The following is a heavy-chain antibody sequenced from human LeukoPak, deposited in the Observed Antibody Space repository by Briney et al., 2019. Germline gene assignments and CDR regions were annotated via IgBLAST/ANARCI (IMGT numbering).Heavy chain of an antibody. D-gene: IGHD3-10*01. V-gene: IGHV3-23*01. CDR3: AKGSERYREVSSFDS. Sequence: SGGSLRLSCAASGFTFNTYTMNWVRQAPGKGLEWVSAISGRGDGTYYADFVKGRFTIPRDNSKNTLFLQMNSLRVEDTATYYCAKGSERYREVSSFDSWGRGTLVAVSS. CDR2: ISGRGDGT. J-gene: IGHJ4*02. CDR1: GFTFNTYT.